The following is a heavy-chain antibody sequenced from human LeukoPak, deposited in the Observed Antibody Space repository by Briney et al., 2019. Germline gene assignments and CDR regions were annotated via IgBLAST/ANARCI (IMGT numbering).Heavy chain of an antibody. Sequence: PSVTVSCKASGYTFTSYYTHWVRQAPGQGLEWMGIINPSGGSTSYAQKFQGRVTMTRDTSTSTVYMELSSLRSEDTAGYYCARTVGDIEVVGLDYWGQGTLVTVSS. CDR1: GYTFTSYY. CDR2: INPSGGST. V-gene: IGHV1-46*01. J-gene: IGHJ4*02. D-gene: IGHD2-2*01. CDR3: ARTVGDIEVVGLDY.